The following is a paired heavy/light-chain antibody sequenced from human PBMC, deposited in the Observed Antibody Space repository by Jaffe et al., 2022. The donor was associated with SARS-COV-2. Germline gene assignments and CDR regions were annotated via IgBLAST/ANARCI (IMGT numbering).Light chain of an antibody. V-gene: IGKV1-39*01. CDR1: QSINNY. Sequence: DIEMTQSPSSLSASVGDRVTITCRASQSINNYLNWYQQKPGKAPKLLIYGASYLQRGVPSRFSGSGSGTDFTLTISSLQPEDFAIYYCQQIYSTPSITFGHGTRLDIK. CDR3: QQIYSTPSIT. CDR2: GAS. J-gene: IGKJ5*01.
Heavy chain of an antibody. CDR3: ARDIGHPIEIGYHYYGLDV. CDR2: TYYRSKWSN. J-gene: IGHJ6*02. D-gene: IGHD1-26*01. Sequence: QVQLQQSGPGLVQPSQTLSLTCAISGDSVSSNSAAWNWIRQSPSRGLEWLGRTYYRSKWSNDYAVSVKSRITINSDTSKNQFSLHLDSVTPDDTAVYYCARDIGHPIEIGYHYYGLDVWGQGTTVSVSS. V-gene: IGHV6-1*01. CDR1: GDSVSSNSAA.